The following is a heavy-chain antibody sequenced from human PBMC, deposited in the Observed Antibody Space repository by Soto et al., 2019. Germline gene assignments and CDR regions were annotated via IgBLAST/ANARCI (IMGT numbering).Heavy chain of an antibody. J-gene: IGHJ6*02. CDR3: ARLGVADYDILTGYRGGYYYYYGMDV. Sequence: SETLSLTCTVSGGSISSYYWSWIRQPPGKGLEWIGYIYYSGSTNYNPSLKSRVTISVDTSKNQFSLKLSSVTAADTAVYYCARLGVADYDILTGYRGGYYYYYGMDVWGQGTTVTVSS. CDR1: GGSISSYY. D-gene: IGHD3-9*01. V-gene: IGHV4-59*01. CDR2: IYYSGST.